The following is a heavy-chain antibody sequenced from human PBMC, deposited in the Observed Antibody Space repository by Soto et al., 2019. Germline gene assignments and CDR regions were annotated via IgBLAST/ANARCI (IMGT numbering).Heavy chain of an antibody. CDR3: ARGKRGSSRYRGAEKYYYYGMDV. D-gene: IGHD6-13*01. V-gene: IGHV4-34*01. J-gene: IGHJ6*02. CDR1: GESFNGYY. CDR2: IHHSGST. Sequence: SETLSLTCTAYGESFNGYYWSWIRQPPGKGLEWIGEIHHSGSTNYNPSLKSRVTFSIDTSKRQFDLKVRSVTVAYTAVYYCARGKRGSSRYRGAEKYYYYGMDVWGQGTRVTVSS.